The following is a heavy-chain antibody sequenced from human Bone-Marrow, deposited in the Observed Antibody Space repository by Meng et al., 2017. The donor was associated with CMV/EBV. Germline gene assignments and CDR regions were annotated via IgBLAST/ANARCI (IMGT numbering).Heavy chain of an antibody. V-gene: IGHV3-13*01. D-gene: IGHD3-16*01. Sequence: GESLKISCAASGFTFNRNDMHWVRQPVGKGLEWVSTIGTAGDKSYAASVKGRFTISRDNSKNTLYLQMNSLRAEDTAVYYCARTTSLSPRGGLGDFYYYGMDVWGQGTTVTVSS. CDR3: ARTTSLSPRGGLGDFYYYGMDV. J-gene: IGHJ6*02. CDR1: GFTFNRND. CDR2: IGTAGDK.